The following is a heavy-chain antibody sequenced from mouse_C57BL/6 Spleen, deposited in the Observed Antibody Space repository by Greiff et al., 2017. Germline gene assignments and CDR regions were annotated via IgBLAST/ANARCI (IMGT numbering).Heavy chain of an antibody. J-gene: IGHJ1*03. CDR3: AKNEAYDSNYGGYVEV. Sequence: QVQLKQSGPGLVQPSQSLSITCTVSGFSLTSYGVHWVRQSPGKGLEWLGVIWRGGSTDYNAAFMSRLSITKDNSKSQVFFKMNSLQADDTAIYYCAKNEAYDSNYGGYVEVWGTGTTVTVSS. CDR2: IWRGGST. V-gene: IGHV2-5*01. D-gene: IGHD2-5*01. CDR1: GFSLTSYG.